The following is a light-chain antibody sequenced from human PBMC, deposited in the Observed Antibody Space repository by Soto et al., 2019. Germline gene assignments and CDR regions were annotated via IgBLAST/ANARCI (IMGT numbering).Light chain of an antibody. Sequence: DIQMTQSPSSLSASVGDRVTITCRASQSISSHLNWYQQKPGKAPKLLIYAASSLQSGVPSRFSGSGSGTDFTLTISSLQPEDFATYYCQQSYSTPRFGQGTKVDIK. CDR1: QSISSH. V-gene: IGKV1-39*01. CDR2: AAS. J-gene: IGKJ1*01. CDR3: QQSYSTPR.